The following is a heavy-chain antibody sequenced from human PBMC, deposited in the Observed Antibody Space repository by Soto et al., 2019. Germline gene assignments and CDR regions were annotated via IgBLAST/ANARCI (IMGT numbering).Heavy chain of an antibody. CDR2: IHHSETT. CDR3: ARGKRLLWFGHDAFDI. V-gene: IGHV4-4*02. Sequence: PSETLSLTCAVSGASVISTKWWSWVRQSPGKGLEWIGEIHHSETTNYNPSLESRVTISIDKSKNQFSLKLSSVTAADTAVYYCARGKRLLWFGHDAFDIWGQGTMVTVS. J-gene: IGHJ3*02. CDR1: GASVISTKW. D-gene: IGHD3-10*01.